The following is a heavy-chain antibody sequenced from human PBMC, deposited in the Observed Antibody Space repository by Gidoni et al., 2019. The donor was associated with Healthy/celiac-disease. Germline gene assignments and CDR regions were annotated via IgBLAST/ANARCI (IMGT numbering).Heavy chain of an antibody. CDR1: GFTFSSQP. Sequence: EVQLVESGGGLVQPGGSLRLSCAASGFTFSSQPMPWVRQAPGKGLEYVSAISSNGGSTYYANSVKGRFTISRDNSKNTLYLQMGSLRAEDMAVYYCARGYCSSTSCRDYYYYMDVWGKGTTVTVSS. CDR3: ARGYCSSTSCRDYYYYMDV. CDR2: ISSNGGST. D-gene: IGHD2-2*01. J-gene: IGHJ6*03. V-gene: IGHV3-64*01.